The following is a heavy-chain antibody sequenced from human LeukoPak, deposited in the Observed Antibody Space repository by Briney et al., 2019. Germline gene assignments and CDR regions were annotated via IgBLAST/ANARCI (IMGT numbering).Heavy chain of an antibody. D-gene: IGHD3-3*01. J-gene: IGHJ4*02. CDR2: INWNGGST. CDR3: AREPGDYDFWSGIDY. Sequence: GGSLRLFCAASGFTFSTSAMTGARQAPGRGRECVSGINWNGGSTGYADSVKGRFTISRDNAKNSLYLQMNSLRAEDTALYHCAREPGDYDFWSGIDYWGQGTLVTVSS. CDR1: GFTFSTSA. V-gene: IGHV3-20*01.